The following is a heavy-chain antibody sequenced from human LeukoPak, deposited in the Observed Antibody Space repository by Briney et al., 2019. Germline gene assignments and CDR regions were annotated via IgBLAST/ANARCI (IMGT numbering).Heavy chain of an antibody. D-gene: IGHD3-10*01. V-gene: IGHV4-38-2*02. CDR2: IYHSGST. J-gene: IGHJ6*04. Sequence: SETLSLTCAVSGYSISSGYYWGWIRQPPGKGLEWIGSIYHSGSTYYNPSLKSRVTISVDTSKNQFSLKLSSVTAADTAAYYCAREDMVRGVIIYYYGMDVWGKGTTVTVSS. CDR1: GYSISSGYY. CDR3: AREDMVRGVIIYYYGMDV.